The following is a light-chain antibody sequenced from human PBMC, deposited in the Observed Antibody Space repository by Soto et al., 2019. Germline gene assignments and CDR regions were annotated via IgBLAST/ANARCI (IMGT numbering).Light chain of an antibody. V-gene: IGKV1-17*03. Sequence: DLQMTQSPSAMSASVGDRVTITCRASQAIKTYLAWVQQKPGKVPKRLIYAASTLRTGVPSRFSGSGSGTEFTLTISSLQPEDFAAYYCLQHKTYLTWTFGQGTNVEIK. CDR3: LQHKTYLTWT. CDR1: QAIKTY. J-gene: IGKJ1*01. CDR2: AAS.